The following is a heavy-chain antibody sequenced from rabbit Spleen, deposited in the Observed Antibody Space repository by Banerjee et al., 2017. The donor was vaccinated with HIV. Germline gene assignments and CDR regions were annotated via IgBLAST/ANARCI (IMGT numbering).Heavy chain of an antibody. V-gene: IGHV1S40*01. D-gene: IGHD6-1*01. Sequence: QSLEESGGDLVKPGASLTLTCTASGFSFSSSYYMCWVRQAPGKGLEWIGCMSASSGSAWYATWAKGRFTISSQNAQNTLYLQLHSLTAADTATYFRARVGGVGVYGYATLWGPGTLVTVS. CDR2: MSASSGSA. CDR3: ARVGGVGVYGYATL. CDR1: GFSFSSSYY. J-gene: IGHJ6*01.